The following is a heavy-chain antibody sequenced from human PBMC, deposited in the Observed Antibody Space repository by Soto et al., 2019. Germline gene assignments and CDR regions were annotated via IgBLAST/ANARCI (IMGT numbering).Heavy chain of an antibody. CDR2: ISASGGST. D-gene: IGHD6-6*01. CDR1: GFTFTNYA. J-gene: IGHJ4*02. Sequence: PGESLKISCAASGFTFTNYAMTWVRQAPGKGLEWVSGISASGGSTYYADSVKGRFTISRDNSKNTLFLQMNSLRAEDTALYYCAKDRGSLYTSSSPLDFWGQGTLVTVSS. CDR3: AKDRGSLYTSSSPLDF. V-gene: IGHV3-23*01.